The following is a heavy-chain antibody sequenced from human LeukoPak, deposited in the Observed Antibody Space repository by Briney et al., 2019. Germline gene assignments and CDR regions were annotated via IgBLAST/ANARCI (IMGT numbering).Heavy chain of an antibody. J-gene: IGHJ5*02. D-gene: IGHD6-13*01. CDR3: ARVVRAADHNWFDP. V-gene: IGHV3-21*01. CDR2: ISSSSSYI. CDR1: GFTFSSYS. Sequence: GGSLRLSCAASGFTFSSYSMTWVRQAPGKGLEWVSSISSSSSYIYYADSVKGRFTISRDNAKNSLYLQMNSLRAEDTAVYYCARVVRAADHNWFDPWGQGTLVTVSS.